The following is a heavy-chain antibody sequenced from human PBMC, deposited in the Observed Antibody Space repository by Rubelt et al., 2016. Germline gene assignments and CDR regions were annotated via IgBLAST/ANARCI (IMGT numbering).Heavy chain of an antibody. Sequence: GLEWMGRINPNSGGTNYAQKFQGRVTMTRDTSISTAYMELRSLRSDDTAVYYCARESGQSGSGYGMDVWGQGTTVTVSS. CDR2: INPNSGGT. V-gene: IGHV1-2*06. CDR3: ARESGQSGSGYGMDV. D-gene: IGHD6-25*01. J-gene: IGHJ6*02.